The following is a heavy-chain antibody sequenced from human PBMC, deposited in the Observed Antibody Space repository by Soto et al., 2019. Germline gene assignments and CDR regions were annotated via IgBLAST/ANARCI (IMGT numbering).Heavy chain of an antibody. CDR2: VYYRGRS. Sequence: ETLSLTCTVSGGSVSNSNYYWGWIRQSPGKGLEWIGSVYYRGRSYSKSSVKSRVTISVDTSKNQFSLNLNSLTASDTAVYFCVSQRTSVLTQAYFDYWGPGALVTVS. CDR3: VSQRTSVLTQAYFDY. J-gene: IGHJ4*02. D-gene: IGHD2-8*01. V-gene: IGHV4-39*01. CDR1: GGSVSNSNYY.